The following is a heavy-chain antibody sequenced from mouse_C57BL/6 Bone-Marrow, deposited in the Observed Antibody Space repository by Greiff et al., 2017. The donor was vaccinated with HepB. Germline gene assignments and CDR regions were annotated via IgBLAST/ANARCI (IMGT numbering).Heavy chain of an antibody. J-gene: IGHJ2*01. CDR2: IYPGDGDT. CDR1: GYAFSSSW. V-gene: IGHV1-82*01. CDR3: ARGLNYYGSSYVGYFDY. Sequence: QVQLKQSGPELVKPGASVKISCKASGYAFSSSWMNWVKQRPGKGLEWIGRIYPGDGDTNYNGKFKGKATLTADKSSSTAYMQLSSLTSEDSAVYFCARGLNYYGSSYVGYFDYWGQGTTLTVSS. D-gene: IGHD1-1*01.